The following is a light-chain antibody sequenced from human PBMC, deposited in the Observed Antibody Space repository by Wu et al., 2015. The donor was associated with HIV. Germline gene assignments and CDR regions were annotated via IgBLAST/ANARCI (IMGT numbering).Light chain of an antibody. CDR1: QNILSSN. CDR2: ATY. V-gene: IGKV1-39*01. CDR3: QQYGSSPFT. J-gene: IGKJ4*01. Sequence: IQMTQSPPSLSASVGDRVTMTCRASQNILSSNLNWYQQKPGKAPKVLIYATYKLQNGVPSRFSGSGSGTDFTLTISRLEPEDFAVYYCQQYGSSPFTFGGGTKVEIK.